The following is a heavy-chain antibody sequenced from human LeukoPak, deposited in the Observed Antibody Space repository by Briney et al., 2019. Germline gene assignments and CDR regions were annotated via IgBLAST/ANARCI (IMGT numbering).Heavy chain of an antibody. CDR3: AKAYCSSTSCYTGGVYYFDY. J-gene: IGHJ4*02. CDR2: IIPIFGTA. V-gene: IGHV1-69*01. Sequence: WASVKVSCKAPGGTFSSYAISWVRQAPGQGLEWMGGIIPIFGTANYAQKFQGRVTITADESTSTAYMELSSLRSGDTAVYYCAKAYCSSTSCYTGGVYYFDYWGQGTLVTVSS. CDR1: GGTFSSYA. D-gene: IGHD2-2*02.